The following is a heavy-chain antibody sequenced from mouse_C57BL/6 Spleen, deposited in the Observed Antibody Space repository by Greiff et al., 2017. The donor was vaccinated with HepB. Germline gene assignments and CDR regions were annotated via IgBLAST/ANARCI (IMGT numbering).Heavy chain of an antibody. CDR2: INYDGSST. CDR1: GFTFSDYY. V-gene: IGHV5-16*01. CDR3: ASLAKDCYFDV. Sequence: EVKLEESEGGLVQPGSSMKLSCTASGFTFSDYYMAWVRQVPEKGLEWVANINYDGSSTYYLDSLKSRFIFSRDNAKNILYLQMSSLKSEDTATYYCASLAKDCYFDVWGTGTTVTVSS. J-gene: IGHJ1*03.